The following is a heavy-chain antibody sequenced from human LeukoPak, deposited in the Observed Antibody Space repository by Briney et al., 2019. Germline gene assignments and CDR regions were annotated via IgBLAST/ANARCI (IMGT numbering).Heavy chain of an antibody. J-gene: IGHJ4*02. CDR3: AKDMEYYDSSGYWNPDY. Sequence: GGSLRLSCAASGFTFSNHGMHWVRQAPGKGLEWVAVISYDGSNKYYADSVKGRFTISRDTPRNTLYLQMNSLRPEDTAVYYCAKDMEYYDSSGYWNPDYWGQGTLVTVSS. CDR1: GFTFSNHG. V-gene: IGHV3-30*18. D-gene: IGHD3-22*01. CDR2: ISYDGSNK.